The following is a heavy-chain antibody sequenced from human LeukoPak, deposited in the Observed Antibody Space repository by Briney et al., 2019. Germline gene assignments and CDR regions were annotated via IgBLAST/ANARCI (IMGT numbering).Heavy chain of an antibody. CDR3: ARDGGSGSDDAFDI. D-gene: IGHD3-22*01. CDR1: GFTFSNYE. J-gene: IGHJ3*02. Sequence: GGSLRLSCAASGFTFSNYERNWVRQTPAKGLEWISYISSSGSPIYYADSVKGRFTISRDNTKNSLYLQMNSLRAEDTAVYYCARDGGSGSDDAFDIWGQGTLVTVSS. V-gene: IGHV3-48*03. CDR2: ISSSGSPI.